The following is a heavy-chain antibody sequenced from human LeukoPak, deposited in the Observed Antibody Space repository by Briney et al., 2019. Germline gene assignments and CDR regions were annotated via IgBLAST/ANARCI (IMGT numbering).Heavy chain of an antibody. CDR2: ISAYNGNT. D-gene: IGHD2-2*01. J-gene: IGHJ4*02. Sequence: GASVKVSCKSSGYTFTNYGISWVRQAPGQGLEWMGWISAYNGNTNYAQKIQGRVTMTTDTSTNTAYMELRSLRSDDTAVYYCARDPLHLCSSTSCFGDYWGQGTLVTVSS. CDR3: ARDPLHLCSSTSCFGDY. CDR1: GYTFTNYG. V-gene: IGHV1-18*01.